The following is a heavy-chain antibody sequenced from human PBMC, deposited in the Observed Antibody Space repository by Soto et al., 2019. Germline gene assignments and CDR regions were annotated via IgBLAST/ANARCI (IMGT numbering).Heavy chain of an antibody. Sequence: EVQLVESGGVLVQPGGSLRLSCVASGFTFSTNWMHWVRQAPGKGLVWVSRINRDGSSTNYADSVKGRFTISRDNAENTLFLQMNSLTAYATAVYYCSRGPTGWYGFDSWGQGTLVTDSS. V-gene: IGHV3-74*01. J-gene: IGHJ5*01. D-gene: IGHD6-19*01. CDR1: GFTFSTNW. CDR2: INRDGSST. CDR3: SRGPTGWYGFDS.